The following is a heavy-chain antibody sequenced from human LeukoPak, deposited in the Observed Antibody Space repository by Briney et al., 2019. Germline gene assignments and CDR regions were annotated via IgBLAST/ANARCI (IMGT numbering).Heavy chain of an antibody. J-gene: IGHJ6*02. V-gene: IGHV4-39*02. CDR1: GGSISSSSYY. CDR2: IYYSGST. Sequence: SETLSLTCTVSGGSISSSSYYWGWIRQPPGKGLEWIGSIYYSGSTYYNPSLKSRVTISVDTSKNQFSLKLSSVTAADTAVYYCARDPYYCSSTSCYVWGRGTTVTVSS. CDR3: ARDPYYCSSTSCYV. D-gene: IGHD2-2*01.